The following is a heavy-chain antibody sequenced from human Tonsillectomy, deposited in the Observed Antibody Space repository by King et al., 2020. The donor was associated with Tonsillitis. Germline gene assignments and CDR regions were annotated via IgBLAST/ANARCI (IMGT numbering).Heavy chain of an antibody. V-gene: IGHV5-51*01. D-gene: IGHD2-15*01. CDR3: ARQGRGNIVVVVAATRGDAFDI. J-gene: IGHJ3*02. CDR2: IYPGDSDT. Sequence: QLVQSGAEVKKPGESLKISCKGSGYSFTSYWIGWVRQMPGKGLEWMGIIYPGDSDTRYSPSFQGQVTISADKSITTAYLHWSSLKASDTAMYYCARQGRGNIVVVVAATRGDAFDIWGQGTMVTVSS. CDR1: GYSFTSYW.